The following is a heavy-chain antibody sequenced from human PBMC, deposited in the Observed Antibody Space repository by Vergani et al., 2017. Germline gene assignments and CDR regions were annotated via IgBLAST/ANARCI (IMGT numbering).Heavy chain of an antibody. CDR1: GGSISSGSYY. D-gene: IGHD2-2*01. CDR2: IYTSGST. V-gene: IGHV4-61*02. Sequence: QVQLQESGPGLVKPSQTLSLTCTVSGGSISSGSYYWSWIRQPAGKGLEWIGRIYTSGSTNYNPSLKSRVTISVDTSKNQFSLKLSSVTAADTAVYYRARGQVVPAANGADYWGQGTLVTVSS. J-gene: IGHJ4*02. CDR3: ARGQVVPAANGADY.